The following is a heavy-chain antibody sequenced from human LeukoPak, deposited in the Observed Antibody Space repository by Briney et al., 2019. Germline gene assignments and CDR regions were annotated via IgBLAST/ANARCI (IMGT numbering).Heavy chain of an antibody. CDR1: GFTVSSKY. Sequence: PGGSLGLSCAASGFTVSSKYMSWVRQAPGKGLEWVSVIYSGGNTYYADSVKGRFTISRDNSNNTLYLQMNSLRAEDTAVYFCARSSGWYSPFDYWGQGTLVTVSS. CDR3: ARSSGWYSPFDY. D-gene: IGHD6-19*01. V-gene: IGHV3-66*01. CDR2: IYSGGNT. J-gene: IGHJ4*02.